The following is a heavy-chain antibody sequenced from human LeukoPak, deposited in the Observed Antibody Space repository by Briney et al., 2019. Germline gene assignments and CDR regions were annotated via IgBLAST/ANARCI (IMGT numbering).Heavy chain of an antibody. CDR2: INPSGGST. J-gene: IGHJ3*02. Sequence: ASVKVSCKASGYTFTSYYMHWVRQAPGQGLEWMVIINPSGGSTSYAQKFQGRVTMTRDTSTSTVYMELSSLRSEDTAVYYCARVMVVAATPSSVAFDIWGQGTMVTVSS. D-gene: IGHD2-15*01. CDR1: GYTFTSYY. V-gene: IGHV1-46*01. CDR3: ARVMVVAATPSSVAFDI.